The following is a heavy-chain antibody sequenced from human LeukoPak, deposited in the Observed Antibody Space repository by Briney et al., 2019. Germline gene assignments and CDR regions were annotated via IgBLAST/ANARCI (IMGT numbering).Heavy chain of an antibody. Sequence: GGSLRLSCATSGFTFSHYWMSWVRQAPGKGLEWVSSISSSSSYIYYADSVKGRFTISRDNAKNSLYLQMNSLRAEDTAVYYCARDPLYYYDSSGSVYWGQGTLVTVSS. J-gene: IGHJ4*02. V-gene: IGHV3-21*01. CDR2: ISSSSSYI. CDR3: ARDPLYYYDSSGSVY. CDR1: GFTFSHYW. D-gene: IGHD3-22*01.